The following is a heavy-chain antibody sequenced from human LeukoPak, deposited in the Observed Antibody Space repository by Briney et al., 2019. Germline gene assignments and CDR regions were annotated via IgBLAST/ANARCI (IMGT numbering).Heavy chain of an antibody. CDR2: ITAYNGNT. D-gene: IGHD2-2*01. CDR1: GFIFTSYD. Sequence: ASVKVSCKTSGFIFTSYDITWVRQAPGQGLEWMGWITAYNGNTKYAQKFQGRVTMTTDTSTSTAYMDLRSLRSDDTAVYYCARDRGYCSSTSCQFRRGVYNWFDPWGQGTLVTVSS. CDR3: ARDRGYCSSTSCQFRRGVYNWFDP. J-gene: IGHJ5*02. V-gene: IGHV1-18*04.